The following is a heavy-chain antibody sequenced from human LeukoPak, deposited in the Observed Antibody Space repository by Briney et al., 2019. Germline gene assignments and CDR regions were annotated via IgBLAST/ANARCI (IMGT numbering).Heavy chain of an antibody. J-gene: IGHJ4*02. D-gene: IGHD5-12*01. CDR1: GFTFSSYS. V-gene: IGHV3-15*01. CDR3: TTGVATGRAFDS. Sequence: GGSLRLSCAASGFTFSSYSMNWVRQAPGKGLEWVGLIKSKTDGGTTDYAAPVKGRFTISRDDSKNTLFLQMNNLKIEDTAVYYCTTGVATGRAFDSWGQGTLVTVFS. CDR2: IKSKTDGGTT.